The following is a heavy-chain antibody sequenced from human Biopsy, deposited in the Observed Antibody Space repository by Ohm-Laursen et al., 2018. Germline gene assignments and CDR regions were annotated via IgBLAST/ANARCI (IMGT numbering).Heavy chain of an antibody. J-gene: IGHJ5*02. D-gene: IGHD3-10*01. CDR2: IIPMLGTV. Sequence: SVTLSCTAPTGTFHSYGIISARQTPGQGLEWMGGIIPMLGTVQYARKMRGRVTITADKPTSTAYMELTSLTSADSAVYYCARDTLMAQHLVPGENWFDPWGQGTLVTVSS. CDR1: TGTFHSYG. V-gene: IGHV1-69*10. CDR3: ARDTLMAQHLVPGENWFDP.